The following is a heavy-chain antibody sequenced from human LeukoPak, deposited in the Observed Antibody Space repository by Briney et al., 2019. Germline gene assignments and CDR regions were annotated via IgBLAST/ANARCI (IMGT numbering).Heavy chain of an antibody. J-gene: IGHJ4*02. Sequence: TSEALSLTCAVYGGSFSGYYWSWIRQPPGRGLEWIGEINHSGSTNYNPSLKSRVTISVDTSKNQFSLKLSSVTAADTAVYYCARRRGWSFDYWGQGTLVTVSS. V-gene: IGHV4-34*01. CDR1: GGSFSGYY. CDR3: ARRRGWSFDY. D-gene: IGHD6-19*01. CDR2: INHSGST.